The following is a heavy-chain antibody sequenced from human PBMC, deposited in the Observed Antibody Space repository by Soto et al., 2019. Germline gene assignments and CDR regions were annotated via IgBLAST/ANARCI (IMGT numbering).Heavy chain of an antibody. Sequence: GGSLRLSCAASGFTFSDYWMSWVRQAPGKGLEWVANIKKDESEKYYADSVKGRFTISRDNAKNSLYLQMNSLRAEDTAVYYCARDYYDFWSGSNYYYYYYMDVWGKGTTVTVSS. CDR1: GFTFSDYW. CDR3: ARDYYDFWSGSNYYYYYYMDV. CDR2: IKKDESEK. J-gene: IGHJ6*03. D-gene: IGHD3-3*01. V-gene: IGHV3-7*01.